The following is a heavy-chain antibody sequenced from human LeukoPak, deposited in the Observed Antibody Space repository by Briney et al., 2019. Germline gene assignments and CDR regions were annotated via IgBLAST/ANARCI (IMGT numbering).Heavy chain of an antibody. Sequence: SVKVSCKASGGTFISYAISWVRQAPGQGLEWMGGIIPIFGTANYAQKFQGRVTITADKSTSTAYMELSSLRPEDTAVYYCARESVDTATPFDYWGQGTLVTVSS. CDR2: IIPIFGTA. CDR1: GGTFISYA. J-gene: IGHJ4*02. D-gene: IGHD5-18*01. V-gene: IGHV1-69*06. CDR3: ARESVDTATPFDY.